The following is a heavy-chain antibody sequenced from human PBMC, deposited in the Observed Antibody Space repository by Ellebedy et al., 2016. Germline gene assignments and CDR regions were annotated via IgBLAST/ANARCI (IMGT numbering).Heavy chain of an antibody. V-gene: IGHV4-39*07. CDR1: GGSISSSSYY. Sequence: SETLSLTXTVSGGSISSSSYYWGWIRQPPGKGLEWIGSIYYSGSTYYNPSLKSRVTISVDTSKNQFSLKLSSVTAADTAVYYCARDAWTTDYYYYGMDVWGQGTTVTVSS. J-gene: IGHJ6*02. CDR2: IYYSGST. CDR3: ARDAWTTDYYYYGMDV. D-gene: IGHD1-1*01.